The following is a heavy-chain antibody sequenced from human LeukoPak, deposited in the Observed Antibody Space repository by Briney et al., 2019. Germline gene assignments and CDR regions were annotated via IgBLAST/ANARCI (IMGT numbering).Heavy chain of an antibody. Sequence: GGSLRLSCAASGFTFSSYAMSWVRQAPGKGLEWVSAISGSGGSTYYADSVKGRFTISRDNSKNTLYLQMNSLRAEDTAVYYCARTGGIPAMYSGSRNWFDPWGQGTLVTVSS. CDR1: GFTFSSYA. CDR3: ARTGGIPAMYSGSRNWFDP. CDR2: ISGSGGST. D-gene: IGHD1-26*01. J-gene: IGHJ5*02. V-gene: IGHV3-23*01.